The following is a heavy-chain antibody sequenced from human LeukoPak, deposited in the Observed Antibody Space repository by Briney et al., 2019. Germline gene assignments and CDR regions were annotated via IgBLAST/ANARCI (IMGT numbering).Heavy chain of an antibody. CDR1: GFTFSSYG. CDR3: AKLNGVVILDMDV. J-gene: IGHJ6*03. D-gene: IGHD3-3*01. V-gene: IGHV3-30*02. Sequence: GSLRLSCAASGFTFSSYGMHWVRPAPGKGLGWVAFIRYDGSNKYYADSVKGRFTISRDNSKNTLYLQMNSLRAEDTAVYYCAKLNGVVILDMDVWGKGTTVTVSS. CDR2: IRYDGSNK.